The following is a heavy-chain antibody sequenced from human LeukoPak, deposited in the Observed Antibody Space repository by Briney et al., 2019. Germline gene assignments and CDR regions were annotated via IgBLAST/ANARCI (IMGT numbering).Heavy chain of an antibody. J-gene: IGHJ4*02. D-gene: IGHD2-2*01. CDR2: IIPIFGTA. Sequence: SVNVSFTASGGTFSSYAISWVRQAPGQGLEWMGGIIPIFGTANYAQKFQGRVTITADESTSTAYMELSSLRSEDTAVYYCAAHEDIVVVPAAMDYWGQGTLVTVSS. V-gene: IGHV1-69*13. CDR3: AAHEDIVVVPAAMDY. CDR1: GGTFSSYA.